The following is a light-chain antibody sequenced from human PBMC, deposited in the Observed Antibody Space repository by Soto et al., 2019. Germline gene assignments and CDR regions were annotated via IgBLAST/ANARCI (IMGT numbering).Light chain of an antibody. V-gene: IGKV3-15*01. J-gene: IGKJ5*01. CDR2: GAS. CDR3: QQYNYWPPIT. Sequence: EIVMTQSPGTLSLSPGERATLSCRASQSVSSSYLAWYQQKPGQAPRLLIYGASSRATGIPARFSGGGSGTEFTLTISSLQSEDFVVYYCQQYNYWPPITFGQGTRLEIK. CDR1: QSVSSSY.